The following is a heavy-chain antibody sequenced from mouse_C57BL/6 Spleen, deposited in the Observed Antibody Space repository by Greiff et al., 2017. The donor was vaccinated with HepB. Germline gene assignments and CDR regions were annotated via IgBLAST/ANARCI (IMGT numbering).Heavy chain of an antibody. CDR2: IWRGGST. Sequence: VKLMESGPGLVQPSQSLSITCTVSGFSLTSYGVHWVRQSPGKGLEWLGVIWRGGSTDYNAAFMSRLSITKDNSKSQVFFKMNSLQADDTAIYYCAKADYYGSSYYAMDYWGQGTSVTVSS. D-gene: IGHD1-1*01. CDR1: GFSLTSYG. V-gene: IGHV2-5*01. J-gene: IGHJ4*01. CDR3: AKADYYGSSYYAMDY.